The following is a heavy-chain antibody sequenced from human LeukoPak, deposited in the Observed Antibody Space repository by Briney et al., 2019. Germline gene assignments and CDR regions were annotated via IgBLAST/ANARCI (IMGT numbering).Heavy chain of an antibody. CDR3: ARRENVRFLPSGGVDY. D-gene: IGHD3-3*01. V-gene: IGHV4-34*01. Sequence: SETLSLTCAVYGGSFSGYYWSWIRQPPGKGLEWIGEINHSGSTNYNPSLKSRVTVSVDTSKNQFSLKLSSVTAADTAVYYCARRENVRFLPSGGVDYWGQGTLVTVSS. J-gene: IGHJ4*02. CDR2: INHSGST. CDR1: GGSFSGYY.